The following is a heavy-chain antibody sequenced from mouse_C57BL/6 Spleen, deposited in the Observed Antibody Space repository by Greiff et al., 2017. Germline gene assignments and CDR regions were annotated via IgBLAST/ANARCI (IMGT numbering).Heavy chain of an antibody. CDR3: ASYNWFAY. D-gene: IGHD1-3*01. CDR1: GYTFTDYY. V-gene: IGHV1-26*01. CDR2: INPNNGGT. J-gene: IGHJ3*01. Sequence: VQLRQSGPELVKPGASVKISCKASGYTFTDYYMNWVKQSHGTSLEWIGDINPNNGGTSYNQQFKGKATLTVDKSSSTAYMELRSLTSEDSAVYYCASYNWFAYWGQGTLVTVSA.